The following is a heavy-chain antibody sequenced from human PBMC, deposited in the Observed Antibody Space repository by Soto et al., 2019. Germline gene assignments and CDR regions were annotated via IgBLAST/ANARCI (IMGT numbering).Heavy chain of an antibody. CDR2: ISGTGRIT. D-gene: IGHD3-9*01. CDR1: GFTFSSYA. Sequence: EVQLLESGGGLVQPGGSLKISCAVSGFTFSSYAMSWVRQAPGKGLEWVSGISGTGRITNYAESVKGRFTISRDNPKNTLSREMKSLRAEYTAVYYCAKDVHYDIVTGIEYFDHWGQGTLVTVSS. V-gene: IGHV3-23*01. CDR3: AKDVHYDIVTGIEYFDH. J-gene: IGHJ1*01.